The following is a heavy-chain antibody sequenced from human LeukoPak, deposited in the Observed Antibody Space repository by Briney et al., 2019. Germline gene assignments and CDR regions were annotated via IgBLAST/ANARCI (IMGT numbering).Heavy chain of an antibody. J-gene: IGHJ3*02. CDR1: GFTVSSNY. D-gene: IGHD2-2*01. CDR2: IYSGGST. CDR3: ASTVSSTSFHDAFDI. V-gene: IGHV3-53*04. Sequence: GGSLRLSCAASGFTVSSNYMSWVRQAPGKGLEWVSVIYSGGSTYYADSVKGRFTISRHNSKNTLYLQMNSLRAGDTAVYYCASTVSSTSFHDAFDIWGQGTMVTVSS.